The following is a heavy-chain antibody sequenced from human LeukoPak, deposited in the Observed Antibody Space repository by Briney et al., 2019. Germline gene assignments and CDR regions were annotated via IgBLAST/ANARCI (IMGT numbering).Heavy chain of an antibody. CDR3: AHRWVGTSWYWVYFDY. CDR1: GFSLTTSGVG. V-gene: IGHV2-5*02. CDR2: IYWDDDK. Sequence: SGPTLVNPTQTLTLTCTFSGFSLTTSGVGVGWIRQPPGKALEWLALIYWDDDKRYSPSLKTRLTITKDTSRNQVVLTMTNMDPVDTATYYCAHRWVGTSWYWVYFDYWGQGTLVTVSS. J-gene: IGHJ4*02. D-gene: IGHD6-13*01.